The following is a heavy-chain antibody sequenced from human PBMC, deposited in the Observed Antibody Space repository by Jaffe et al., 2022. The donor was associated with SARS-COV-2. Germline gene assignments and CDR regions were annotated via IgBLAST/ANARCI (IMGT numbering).Heavy chain of an antibody. Sequence: QVQLVQSGAEVKKPGSSVKVSCKASGGTFSNSIIIWVRQAPGQGLEWMGRIIPVLNIPHYAQEFRGRVTITADRSTGTAYMELNSLTSGDTATYFCARSLTSTAALDVWGQGTTVTVS. CDR2: IIPVLNIP. CDR3: ARSLTSTAALDV. D-gene: IGHD2-2*01. V-gene: IGHV1-69*02. CDR1: GGTFSNSI. J-gene: IGHJ6*02.